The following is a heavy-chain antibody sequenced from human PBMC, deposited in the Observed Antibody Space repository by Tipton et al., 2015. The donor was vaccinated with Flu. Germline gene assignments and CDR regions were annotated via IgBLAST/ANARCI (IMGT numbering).Heavy chain of an antibody. CDR3: ASRVVVAANYYYYGMDS. J-gene: IGHJ6*02. D-gene: IGHD2-15*01. Sequence: LRLSCTVSGGSISSGGYYWSWIRQHPGKGLEWIGYIYYSGSTYYNPSLKSRVTISVDTSKNQFSLKLSSVTAADTAVYYCASRVVVAANYYYYGMDSWGQGSTVTVSS. CDR2: IYYSGST. V-gene: IGHV4-31*02. CDR1: GGSISSGGYY.